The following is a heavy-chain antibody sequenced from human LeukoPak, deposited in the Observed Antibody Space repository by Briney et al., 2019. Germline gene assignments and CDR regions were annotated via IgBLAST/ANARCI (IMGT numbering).Heavy chain of an antibody. J-gene: IGHJ4*02. CDR3: AREGVTTTAFDY. D-gene: IGHD4-17*01. CDR1: GGSISSYY. CDR2: IYTSGST. V-gene: IGHV4-4*07. Sequence: SETLSLTCTVSGGSISSYYWSWIRRPAGKGLEWIGRIYTSGSTNYNPSLKSRVTMSVDTSKNQFSLKLSSVTAADTAVYYCAREGVTTTAFDYWGQGTLVTVSS.